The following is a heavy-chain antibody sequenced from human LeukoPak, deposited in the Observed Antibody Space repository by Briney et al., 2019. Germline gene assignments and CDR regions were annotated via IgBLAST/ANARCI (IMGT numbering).Heavy chain of an antibody. J-gene: IGHJ5*02. D-gene: IGHD1-14*01. Sequence: PGGSLRLSCSASGCTFTNYGMSWVRQAPGKGLEWVSGLSGSGDGQFYADSVEGRFTISRDIFNNIWYLQMNSLRAEDTAVYYCAKGCQCPSGLSSWFYPRGPGTLVAVSS. CDR2: LSGSGDGQ. V-gene: IGHV3-23*01. CDR1: GCTFTNYG. CDR3: AKGCQCPSGLSSWFYP.